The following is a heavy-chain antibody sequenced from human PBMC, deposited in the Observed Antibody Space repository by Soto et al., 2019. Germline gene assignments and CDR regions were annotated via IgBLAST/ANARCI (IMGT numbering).Heavy chain of an antibody. Sequence: SETLSLTCTVSGGYISSDSYYWGEIRQPPXKGPEWIGTIYYSGTTYYNPSLKSRVTISVDTSRNQFSLKLSSVTAADTAVYYCTRHRAYYYDSSGRDPFDIWGQGTMVTVSS. V-gene: IGHV4-39*01. CDR1: GGYISSDSYY. CDR3: TRHRAYYYDSSGRDPFDI. J-gene: IGHJ3*02. D-gene: IGHD3-22*01. CDR2: IYYSGTT.